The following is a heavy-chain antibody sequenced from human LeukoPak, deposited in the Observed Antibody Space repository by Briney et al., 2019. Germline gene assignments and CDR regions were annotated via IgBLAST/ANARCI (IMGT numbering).Heavy chain of an antibody. V-gene: IGHV7-4-1*02. D-gene: IGHD3-22*01. CDR3: ARGHDTTGYFAF. CDR2: IDTNTGDP. CDR1: GYNFTNYT. J-gene: IGHJ4*02. Sequence: ASVNVSCKASGYNFTNYTVNWVRQAPGQGLEWMGWIDTNTGDPTYVQGFTGRFVFSSDTSVSTTYLQINSLKAEDTAVYYCARGHDTTGYFAFWGQGTLVTVSS.